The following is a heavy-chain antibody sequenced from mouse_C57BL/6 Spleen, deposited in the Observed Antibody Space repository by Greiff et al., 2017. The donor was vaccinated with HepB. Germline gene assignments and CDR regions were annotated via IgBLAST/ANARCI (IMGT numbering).Heavy chain of an antibody. CDR3: TRGGYGSEIAY. V-gene: IGHV5-9-1*02. CDR1: GFTFSSYA. Sequence: EVQVVESGEGLVKPGGSLKLSCAASGFTFSSYAMSWVRQTPEKRLEWVAYISSGGDYIYYADTVKGRFTISRDNARNTLYLQMSSLKSEDTAVYYCTRGGYGSEIAYWGQGTLVTVSA. CDR2: ISSGGDYI. J-gene: IGHJ3*01. D-gene: IGHD1-1*01.